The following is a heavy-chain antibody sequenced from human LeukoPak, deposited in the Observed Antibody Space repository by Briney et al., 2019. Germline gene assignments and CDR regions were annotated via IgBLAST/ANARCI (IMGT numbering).Heavy chain of an antibody. V-gene: IGHV3-30*18. J-gene: IGHJ4*02. Sequence: PGGSLRLSCAASGFTFSNYGMHWVRQAPGKGLEWVAIISYDGSNKYYADSVKGRFTISRDNSKNTLYLRMNSLRAEDTAVYYCAKGPSYADYWGQGTLVTVSS. CDR2: ISYDGSNK. CDR1: GFTFSNYG. CDR3: AKGPSYADY. D-gene: IGHD3-16*01.